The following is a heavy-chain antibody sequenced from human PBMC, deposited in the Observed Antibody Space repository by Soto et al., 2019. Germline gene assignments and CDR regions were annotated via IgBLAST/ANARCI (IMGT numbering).Heavy chain of an antibody. Sequence: QVQLQQWGAGLLKPSDTLSLTCAVYGGSFSGYYWSWIRQPPGKGLEWIGEINHSGITNYNPSLKSRVTTSVDTSNNQFSLKRSSVTAADTAVYYCARGRGYSDYDLGGNWFDPGGQGTLVTVSS. CDR1: GGSFSGYY. CDR2: INHSGIT. CDR3: ARGRGYSDYDLGGNWFDP. J-gene: IGHJ5*02. D-gene: IGHD5-12*01. V-gene: IGHV4-34*01.